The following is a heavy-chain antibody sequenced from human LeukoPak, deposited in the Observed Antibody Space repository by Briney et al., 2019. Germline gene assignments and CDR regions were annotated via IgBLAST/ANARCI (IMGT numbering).Heavy chain of an antibody. CDR1: GFTFSSYA. Sequence: GGSLRLSCAASGFTFSSYAMHWVRQAPGKGLEWVAVISYDGSNKYYADSVKGRFTISRDNSKNTLYLQMNSLRAEDTAVYYCARASYGSAPPWGQGTLVTVSS. V-gene: IGHV3-30-3*01. CDR3: ARASYGSAPP. CDR2: ISYDGSNK. J-gene: IGHJ5*02. D-gene: IGHD3-10*01.